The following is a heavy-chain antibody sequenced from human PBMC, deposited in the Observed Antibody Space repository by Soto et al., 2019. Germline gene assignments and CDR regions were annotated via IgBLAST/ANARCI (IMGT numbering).Heavy chain of an antibody. J-gene: IGHJ5*02. D-gene: IGHD2-2*01. CDR2: MSGDGSSR. CDR3: VRDRRAEIVVVPAASSRFDR. CDR1: GFTFSNYW. V-gene: IGHV3-74*01. Sequence: GGSLRLSCAASGFTFSNYWMHWVRQAPGKGLVWVSRMSGDGSSRDYADSVKGRFTISRDNAKNTLYLQMNSLRPEDTAVYYCVRDRRAEIVVVPAASSRFDRCHQGSRVTVAS.